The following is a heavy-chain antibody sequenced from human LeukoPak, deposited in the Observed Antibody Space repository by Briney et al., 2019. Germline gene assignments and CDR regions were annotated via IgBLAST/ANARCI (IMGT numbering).Heavy chain of an antibody. D-gene: IGHD3-22*01. Sequence: GGSLGLSCAASGFTFSDYYMSWIRQAPGKGLEWVSYISSSGSTIYYADSVKGRFTISRDNAKNSLYLQMNSLRAEDTAVYYCARTPGYYDSSGYIDYWGQGTLVTVSS. CDR3: ARTPGYYDSSGYIDY. J-gene: IGHJ4*02. CDR2: ISSSGSTI. V-gene: IGHV3-11*01. CDR1: GFTFSDYY.